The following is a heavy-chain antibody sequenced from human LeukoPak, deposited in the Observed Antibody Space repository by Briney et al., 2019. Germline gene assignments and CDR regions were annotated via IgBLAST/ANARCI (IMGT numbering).Heavy chain of an antibody. CDR1: GGSFSGYY. V-gene: IGHV4-34*01. CDR3: ARGRASRGFDY. Sequence: PSETLSLTCAVYGGSFSGYYWSWIRQPPGKGLEWIGEINHSGSTNYNPSLKSRVTISVDTSKNQFSLKLSSVTAADTAVYYCARGRASRGFDYWGQGTLVTVSS. J-gene: IGHJ4*02. CDR2: INHSGST.